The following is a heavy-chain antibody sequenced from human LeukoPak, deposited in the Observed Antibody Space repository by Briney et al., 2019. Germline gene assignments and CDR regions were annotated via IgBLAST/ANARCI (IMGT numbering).Heavy chain of an antibody. J-gene: IGHJ4*02. Sequence: PGGSLRLSCAASGFTFSSYAMSWVRQAPGKGLEWVSAISGSGGSTYYADSVKGRFTISRDNSKNTLYLQMNSLRAEDTAVYYCANPGRYGSGSYDTPPGYWGRGTLVTVSS. CDR1: GFTFSSYA. CDR2: ISGSGGST. V-gene: IGHV3-23*01. D-gene: IGHD3-10*01. CDR3: ANPGRYGSGSYDTPPGY.